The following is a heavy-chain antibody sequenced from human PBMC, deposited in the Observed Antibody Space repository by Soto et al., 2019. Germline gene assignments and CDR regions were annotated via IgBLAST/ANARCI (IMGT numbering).Heavy chain of an antibody. V-gene: IGHV1-8*01. CDR3: ARDLGYSRVYYYYGMDV. J-gene: IGHJ6*02. CDR1: GYTFTSYD. D-gene: IGHD6-13*01. CDR2: MNPNSGNT. Sequence: ASVKVSCKASGYTFTSYDINWVRQATGQGLEWMGRMNPNSGNTDYAQKFQGRVTITADKSTSTAYMELSSLRSDDTAVYYCARDLGYSRVYYYYGMDVWGQGTTVTVSS.